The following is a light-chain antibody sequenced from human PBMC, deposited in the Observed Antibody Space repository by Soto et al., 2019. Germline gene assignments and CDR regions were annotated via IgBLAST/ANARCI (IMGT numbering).Light chain of an antibody. V-gene: IGLV1-44*01. J-gene: IGLJ3*02. CDR2: SNN. CDR1: SSNIGSNT. CDR3: AAWSDSLNGFWV. Sequence: QSVLTQPPSASGTPGQRVTISCSGSSSNIGSNTVNWYQQLPGTAPKLLIYSNNQRPSGVPDRFSGSKSGTSASLAISGLQFEDEADYYCAAWSDSLNGFWVFGGGTKLTVL.